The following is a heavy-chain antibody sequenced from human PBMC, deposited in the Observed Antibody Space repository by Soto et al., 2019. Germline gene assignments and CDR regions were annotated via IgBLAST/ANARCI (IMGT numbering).Heavy chain of an antibody. CDR2: IYPGDSDT. CDR3: ARRSDFWSGYKAYGMDV. CDR1: GYSFTSYW. V-gene: IGHV5-51*01. D-gene: IGHD3-3*01. Sequence: GESLKISCKGSGYSFTSYWIGWVRQMPGKGLEWMGIIYPGDSDTRYSPSFQGQVTISADKSISTAYLQWSSLKASDTAMYYCARRSDFWSGYKAYGMDVWGQGTTVTVSS. J-gene: IGHJ6*02.